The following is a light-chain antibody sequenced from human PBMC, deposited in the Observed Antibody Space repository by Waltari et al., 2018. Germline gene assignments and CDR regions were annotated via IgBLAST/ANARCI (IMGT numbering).Light chain of an antibody. Sequence: DIVLTQSPGTLSLSPGERATLSCRASQSVTTSSLAWYQQKPGQAPRLLIYGASSRATDIPDRFGGSGSGRDFTRTISRLEPEDFAVYYCQQYGSSTWTFGQGTKVEVK. CDR1: QSVTTSS. CDR3: QQYGSSTWT. V-gene: IGKV3-20*01. J-gene: IGKJ1*01. CDR2: GAS.